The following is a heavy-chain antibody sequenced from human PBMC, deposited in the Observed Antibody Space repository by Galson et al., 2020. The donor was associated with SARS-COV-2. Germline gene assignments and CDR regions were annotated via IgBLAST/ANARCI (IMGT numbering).Heavy chain of an antibody. CDR2: FDPEDGET. CDR3: ATDFSYDFWSGFDY. J-gene: IGHJ4*02. D-gene: IGHD3-3*01. Sequence: GESLKISCKVSGYTLTELSMHWVRQAPGKGLEWMGGFDPEDGETIYAQKFQGRVTMTEDTSTDTAYMELSSLRSEDTAVYYCATDFSYDFWSGFDYWGQGTLVTVSS. CDR1: GYTLTELS. V-gene: IGHV1-24*01.